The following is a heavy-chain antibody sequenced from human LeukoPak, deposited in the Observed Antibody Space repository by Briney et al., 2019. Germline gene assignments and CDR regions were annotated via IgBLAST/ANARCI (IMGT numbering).Heavy chain of an antibody. D-gene: IGHD3-22*01. J-gene: IGHJ4*02. CDR3: ARDRPNYYGSNGHYYRRDGDY. CDR1: GFTFSSFG. CDR2: IRYDGSNK. Sequence: GGSLRLSCAASGFTFSSFGMHWVRQAPGKGLEWVALIRYDGSNKYYADSVKGRFTISRDNSKNMVFLQMNRLRAEDTAVYYCARDRPNYYGSNGHYYRRDGDYWGLGTLVTVSS. V-gene: IGHV3-30*02.